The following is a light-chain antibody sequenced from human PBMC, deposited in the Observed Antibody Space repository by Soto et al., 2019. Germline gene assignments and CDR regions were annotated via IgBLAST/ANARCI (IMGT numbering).Light chain of an antibody. V-gene: IGLV3-21*04. J-gene: IGLJ3*02. CDR3: QVRDSSTDDWV. Sequence: SYELTQPPSVSVAPGKTATITCGGDDIGSKTVHWYRQKPGQAPVLVIYYDSDRAPGIPERISGSNSGNTATLTITRVEGGDEADYYCQVRDSSTDDWVFGGGTKLTVL. CDR1: DIGSKT. CDR2: YDS.